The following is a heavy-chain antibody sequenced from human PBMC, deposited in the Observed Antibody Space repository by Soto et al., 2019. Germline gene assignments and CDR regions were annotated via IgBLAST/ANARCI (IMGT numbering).Heavy chain of an antibody. CDR1: GFTFDDYA. CDR3: AKGFGSPDIVATAFDY. D-gene: IGHD5-12*01. Sequence: EVQLVESGGGLVQPGRSLRLSCAASGFTFDDYAMHWVRQAPGKGLEWVSGISWNSGSIGYADSVKGRFTISRDNDKNSLYLQINSLRAEDTALYYCAKGFGSPDIVATAFDYWGQGTLVTVSS. J-gene: IGHJ4*02. V-gene: IGHV3-9*01. CDR2: ISWNSGSI.